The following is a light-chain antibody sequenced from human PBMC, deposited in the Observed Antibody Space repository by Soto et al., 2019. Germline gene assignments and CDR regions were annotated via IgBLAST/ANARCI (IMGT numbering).Light chain of an antibody. V-gene: IGKV1-9*01. CDR1: QALSNY. CDR2: SAS. Sequence: DIQLTQSPSVLSASFGDTVTITCRASQALSNYLAWYQQKPGKAPDLLIYSASTLQSGVPSRFSGSGSETEFSLTTRALQPEDFATYYCQQLSRYPLTFGGGTKVDIK. CDR3: QQLSRYPLT. J-gene: IGKJ4*01.